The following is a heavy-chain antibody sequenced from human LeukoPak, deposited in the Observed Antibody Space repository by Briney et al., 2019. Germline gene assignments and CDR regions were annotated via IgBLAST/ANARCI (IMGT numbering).Heavy chain of an antibody. CDR1: GFTLTNNW. J-gene: IGHJ5*02. V-gene: IGHV3-7*01. CDR3: ARGVGWFDP. Sequence: GGSMRLSCATSGFTLTNNWMRWVRQAPGKGPERVATVNEDGTEKYYVDSVKGRFTISRDNGKRSLYVQMNSLRVEVTAVYYCARGVGWFDPWGQGTLVTVSS. D-gene: IGHD2-2*01. CDR2: VNEDGTEK.